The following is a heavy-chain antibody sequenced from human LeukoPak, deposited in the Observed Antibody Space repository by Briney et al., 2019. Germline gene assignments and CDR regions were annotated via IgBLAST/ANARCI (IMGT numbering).Heavy chain of an antibody. Sequence: PGGSLRLSCAASGFTFSSYEMNWVRQTPGKGLEWVSYVSSSGSTIYYADSVKGRFTISRDKAKNSLYLQMNSLRAEDTAVYYCASSTPFTSFDYWSQGPLVTVSS. J-gene: IGHJ4*02. CDR1: GFTFSSYE. CDR3: ASSTPFTSFDY. V-gene: IGHV3-48*03. D-gene: IGHD3-10*01. CDR2: VSSSGSTI.